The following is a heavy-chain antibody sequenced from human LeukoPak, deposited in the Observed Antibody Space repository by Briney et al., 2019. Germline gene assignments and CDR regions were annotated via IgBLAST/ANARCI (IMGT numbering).Heavy chain of an antibody. CDR3: AREDGGSGSRYYGMDV. D-gene: IGHD3-10*01. J-gene: IGHJ6*02. Sequence: SETLSLTCTVSGVFVSSGSYYWSWIRQPPGKGLEWIGYIYYSGSTNYNPSLKSRVTISVDTSKNQFSLKLGSVTAADTAVYYCAREDGGSGSRYYGMDVWGQGTTVTVSS. V-gene: IGHV4-61*01. CDR2: IYYSGST. CDR1: GVFVSSGSYY.